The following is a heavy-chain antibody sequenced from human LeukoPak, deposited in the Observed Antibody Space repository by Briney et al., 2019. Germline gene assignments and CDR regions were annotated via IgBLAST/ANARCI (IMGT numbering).Heavy chain of an antibody. CDR1: GGSISSYY. CDR3: ARRVIMSATGVPDTWLDP. D-gene: IGHD2-8*02. J-gene: IGHJ5*02. V-gene: IGHV4-59*08. Sequence: KASETLSLTCTVSGGSISSYYWSWIRQPPGKGLEWVGHISYSGGTKYNPSLQSRVTVSIDTSKNQFSLNLSSVTAADTAVYYCARRVIMSATGVPDTWLDPWGQGILVTVSS. CDR2: ISYSGGT.